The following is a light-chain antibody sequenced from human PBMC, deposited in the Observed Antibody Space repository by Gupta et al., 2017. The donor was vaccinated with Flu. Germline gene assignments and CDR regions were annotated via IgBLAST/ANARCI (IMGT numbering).Light chain of an antibody. CDR2: DAS. CDR3: QQDCKLPPAHT. J-gene: IGKJ2*01. CDR1: QDINNY. V-gene: IGKV1-33*01. Sequence: SQSESVGDRVTITCQASQDINNYLHWYQQKPGKAPKLLIYDASSWETGVPSRFSGIGSGTDFTFTISSLQPEDNATYYCQQDCKLPPAHTFGEGTTMEI.